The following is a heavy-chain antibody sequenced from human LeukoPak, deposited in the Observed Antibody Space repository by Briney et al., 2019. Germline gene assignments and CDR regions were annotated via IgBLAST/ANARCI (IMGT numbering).Heavy chain of an antibody. CDR3: ARGLEDYYDSSGYGGS. CDR2: MNPNSGNT. V-gene: IGHV1-8*01. CDR1: GYTFTSYD. Sequence: GASVKVSCKASGYTFTSYDINWVRQATGQGLEWMGWMNPNSGNTGYAQKFQGRVTMTRNTSISTAYMELSSLRSEDTAVYYCARGLEDYYDSSGYGGSWGQGTLVTVSS. D-gene: IGHD3-22*01. J-gene: IGHJ4*02.